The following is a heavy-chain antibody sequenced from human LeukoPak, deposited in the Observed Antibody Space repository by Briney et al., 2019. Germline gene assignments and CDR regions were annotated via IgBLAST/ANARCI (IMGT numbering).Heavy chain of an antibody. V-gene: IGHV3-23*01. Sequence: GGSLRLSCAASGFTFSNNDVHWVRQAPGKGLEWVSVISARGGSTSYADSVKGRFTISGDNSKNTLYLQMNSLRAEDTAVYYCAKRYCSGDRCFFDYWGQGTLVTVSS. CDR3: AKRYCSGDRCFFDY. D-gene: IGHD2-15*01. CDR1: GFTFSNND. CDR2: ISARGGST. J-gene: IGHJ4*02.